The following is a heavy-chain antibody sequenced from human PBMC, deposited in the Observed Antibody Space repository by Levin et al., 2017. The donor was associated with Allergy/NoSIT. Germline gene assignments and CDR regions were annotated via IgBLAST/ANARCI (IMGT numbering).Heavy chain of an antibody. Sequence: QTGGSLRLSCAASGFTFSSYAMHWVRQAPGKGLEWVAVISYDGSNKYYADSVKGRFTISRDNSKNTLYLQMNSLRAEDTAVYYCARDPNVLLWFDYYMDVWGKGTTVTVSS. CDR3: ARDPNVLLWFDYYMDV. V-gene: IGHV3-30-3*01. J-gene: IGHJ6*03. CDR2: ISYDGSNK. CDR1: GFTFSSYA. D-gene: IGHD3-10*01.